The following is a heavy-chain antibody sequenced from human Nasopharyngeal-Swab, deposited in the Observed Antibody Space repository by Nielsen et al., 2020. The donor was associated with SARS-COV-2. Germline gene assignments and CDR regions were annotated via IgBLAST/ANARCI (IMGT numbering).Heavy chain of an antibody. Sequence: GESLKISCAGSGFTFNSYSMIWVRQVPGEGLEWVSSLSGSGSYVYYADSMKGRFTISKDSAKNSLYLQMNSLRAEDTAVYFCARIAGRGSIYYYYMDVWGTGTTVTVSS. CDR2: LSGSGSYV. V-gene: IGHV3-21*01. D-gene: IGHD1-26*01. CDR1: GFTFNSYS. CDR3: ARIAGRGSIYYYYMDV. J-gene: IGHJ6*03.